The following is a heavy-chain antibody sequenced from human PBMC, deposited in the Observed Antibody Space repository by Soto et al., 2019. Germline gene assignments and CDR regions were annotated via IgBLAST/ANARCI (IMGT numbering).Heavy chain of an antibody. Sequence: PXGSLILACAASGFTFTNYWLSWVRQAPGKGLEWVANIKQDGSEKNYKDSVKGRLTISRDNARNSLSLQMNSLRAEDTAVYYCARRATTSAGYFDLWGRGTLVTVSS. V-gene: IGHV3-7*01. D-gene: IGHD1-26*01. J-gene: IGHJ2*01. CDR3: ARRATTSAGYFDL. CDR2: IKQDGSEK. CDR1: GFTFTNYW.